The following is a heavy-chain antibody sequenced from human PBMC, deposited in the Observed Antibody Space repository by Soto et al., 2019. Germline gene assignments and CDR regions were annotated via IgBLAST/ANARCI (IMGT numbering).Heavy chain of an antibody. D-gene: IGHD3-22*01. CDR2: IFHSGST. Sequence: PSETLSLTCAVSGGSISSGGYSWSWLRQPPGKGLEWIGYIFHSGSTYYNPSLKSRVTISVDGSKNHFSLELSSVTAADTAVYYCARTYDGSGPNSGGYGFAIWGQGTMVTVSS. J-gene: IGHJ3*02. CDR3: ARTYDGSGPNSGGYGFAI. CDR1: GGSISSGGYS. V-gene: IGHV4-30-2*01.